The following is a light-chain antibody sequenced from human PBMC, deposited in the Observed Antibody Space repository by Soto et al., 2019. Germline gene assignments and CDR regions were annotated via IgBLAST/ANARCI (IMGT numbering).Light chain of an antibody. Sequence: EIVMTQSPATLSVSPGERATLSCRASQSVSSNLAWYQQKPGQAPRLLIYATSTRGTGIPDRFSGSGSGTEFTLTIGSLQSEDFAVYHCQQYDNKPPITFGQGTRLEIK. V-gene: IGKV3-15*01. CDR1: QSVSSN. CDR2: ATS. J-gene: IGKJ5*01. CDR3: QQYDNKPPIT.